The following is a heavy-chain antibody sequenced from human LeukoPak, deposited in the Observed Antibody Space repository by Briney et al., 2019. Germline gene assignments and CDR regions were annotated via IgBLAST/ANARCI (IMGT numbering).Heavy chain of an antibody. J-gene: IGHJ3*02. Sequence: GESLKISCKGSGYNFTTYWIGWVRRMPGKGLEWMGIVYPGDSDTRYSPSFQGQVTISADKSISTAYLQWSSLKASDTAMYYCARGLLEWLLANAFDIWGQGTMVTVSS. V-gene: IGHV5-51*01. CDR2: VYPGDSDT. CDR3: ARGLLEWLLANAFDI. CDR1: GYNFTTYW. D-gene: IGHD3-3*01.